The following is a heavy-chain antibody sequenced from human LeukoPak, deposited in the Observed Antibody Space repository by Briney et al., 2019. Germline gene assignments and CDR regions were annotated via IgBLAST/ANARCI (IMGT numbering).Heavy chain of an antibody. CDR1: GFTFDNYA. D-gene: IGHD2-15*01. J-gene: IGHJ4*02. V-gene: IGHV3-9*03. CDR3: AKDVSLGFCSGGSCSVHFDY. Sequence: GGSLRLSCAASGFTFDNYAMHWVRQAPGKGLEWVSGISWNSGSTGYVASVKGRFTISRDNAKNSLYLQMDSLRAEDMVLYYCAKDVSLGFCSGGSCSVHFDYWGQGTLVTVSS. CDR2: ISWNSGST.